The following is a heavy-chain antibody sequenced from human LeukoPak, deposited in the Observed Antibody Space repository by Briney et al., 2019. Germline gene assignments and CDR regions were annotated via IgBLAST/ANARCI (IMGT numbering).Heavy chain of an antibody. D-gene: IGHD5-12*01. V-gene: IGHV1-24*01. J-gene: IGHJ2*01. CDR2: FDPEDGET. CDR1: GYTLTELS. Sequence: GASVKVSCKVSGYTLTELSMHWVRQAPGKGLEWMGGFDPEDGETIYAQKFQGRVTMTEDTSTDTAYMELSSLRSEDTAVYYCATDPRGYSGYDLRGHWYFDLWGRGTLVTVSS. CDR3: ATDPRGYSGYDLRGHWYFDL.